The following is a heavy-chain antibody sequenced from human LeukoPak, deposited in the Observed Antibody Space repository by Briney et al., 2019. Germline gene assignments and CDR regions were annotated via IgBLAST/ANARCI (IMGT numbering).Heavy chain of an antibody. CDR1: GFTFSSFG. V-gene: IGHV3-33*01. D-gene: IGHD3-16*01. CDR3: ARDMTYYYGMDV. CDR2: IWSDGNNK. Sequence: GGSLRLSCAASGFTFSSFGMRWVRQAPGKGLEWVAVIWSDGNNKYYADSVKGRFTISRDNSKNTLYLQMNSLRAEDTAVYYCARDMTYYYGMDVWGQGTTVTVSS. J-gene: IGHJ6*02.